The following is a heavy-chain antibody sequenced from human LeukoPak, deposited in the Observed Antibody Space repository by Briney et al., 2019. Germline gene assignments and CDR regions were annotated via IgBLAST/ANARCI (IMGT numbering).Heavy chain of an antibody. CDR1: GGTFSRYA. Sequence: SVKVSCKASGGTFSRYAISWVRQAPGQGLEWMGGIIPIFGTANCAQKFQGRVTITADESTSTAYMELSSLRSDDTAVYYCANGLYGDYNWFDPWGQGTLVTVSS. D-gene: IGHD4-17*01. J-gene: IGHJ5*02. V-gene: IGHV1-69*01. CDR3: ANGLYGDYNWFDP. CDR2: IIPIFGTA.